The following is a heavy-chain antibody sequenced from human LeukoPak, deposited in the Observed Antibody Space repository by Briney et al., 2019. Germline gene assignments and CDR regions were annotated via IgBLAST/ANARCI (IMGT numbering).Heavy chain of an antibody. D-gene: IGHD6-13*01. CDR3: AREDIMGSSSYGGGYYFDY. Sequence: SVKVSCKASGGTFSSYPISWVRQAPGQGLEWMGGIIPIFGTANYAQKFQGRVTITAAESTSTPYMELTSLRSEDTAVYSCAREDIMGSSSYGGGYYFDYWGQGTLVTVSS. CDR1: GGTFSSYP. V-gene: IGHV1-69*01. CDR2: IIPIFGTA. J-gene: IGHJ4*02.